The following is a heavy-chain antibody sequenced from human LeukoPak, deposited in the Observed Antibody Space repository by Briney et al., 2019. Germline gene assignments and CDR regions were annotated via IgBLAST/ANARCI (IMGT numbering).Heavy chain of an antibody. V-gene: IGHV3-30-3*01. CDR1: GFSFSSYA. CDR3: AKESLGRGSSYGSYFDC. CDR2: ISYDGSNK. J-gene: IGHJ4*02. D-gene: IGHD1-26*01. Sequence: GSSLRLSCAASGFSFSSYAMHWVRQAPGKGLEWVAVISYDGSNKYNADSVKGRFTISRDNSKNTLYLQMNSLTSEDSAVYSCAKESLGRGSSYGSYFDCWGQGTLVTVSS.